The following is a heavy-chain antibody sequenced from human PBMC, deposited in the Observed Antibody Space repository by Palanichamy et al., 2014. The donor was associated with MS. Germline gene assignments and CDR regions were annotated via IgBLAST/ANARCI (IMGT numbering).Heavy chain of an antibody. CDR3: AREKHSITGTTPYYYYGMDV. CDR1: GFTFSSYA. V-gene: IGHV3-30-3*01. Sequence: QVQLVEVWGRAWSQPRRSLETSCAASGFTFSSYAMHWVRQAPGKGLEWVAVISYDGSNKYYADSVKGRFTISRDNSKNTLYLQMNSLRAEDTAVYYCAREKHSITGTTPYYYYGMDVWGQGTTVTVSS. CDR2: ISYDGSNK. D-gene: IGHD1-20*01. J-gene: IGHJ6*02.